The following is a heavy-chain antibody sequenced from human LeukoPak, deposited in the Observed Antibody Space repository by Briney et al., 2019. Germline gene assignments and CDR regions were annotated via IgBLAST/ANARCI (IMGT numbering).Heavy chain of an antibody. CDR3: ARDLDIVVVPAAPGGYMDV. CDR1: GGSISSYY. Sequence: KPSETLSLTCTVSGGSISSYYWGWIRQPAGKGLEWIGRIYTSGSTNYNPSLKSRVTMSVDTSKNQFSLKLSSVTAADTAVYYCARDLDIVVVPAAPGGYMDVWGKGTTVTVSS. CDR2: IYTSGST. V-gene: IGHV4-4*07. D-gene: IGHD2-2*03. J-gene: IGHJ6*03.